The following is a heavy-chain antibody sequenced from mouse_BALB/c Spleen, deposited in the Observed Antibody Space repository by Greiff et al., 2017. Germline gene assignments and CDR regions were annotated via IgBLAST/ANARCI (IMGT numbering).Heavy chain of an antibody. Sequence: SYWMHWVKQRPGQGLEWIGEINPSNGRTNYNEKFKSKATLTVDKSSSTAYMQLSSLTSEDSAVYYCARARGNYYFDYWGQGTTLTVSS. J-gene: IGHJ2*01. CDR1: SYW. D-gene: IGHD2-1*01. CDR3: ARARGNYYFDY. CDR2: INPSNGRT. V-gene: IGHV1S81*02.